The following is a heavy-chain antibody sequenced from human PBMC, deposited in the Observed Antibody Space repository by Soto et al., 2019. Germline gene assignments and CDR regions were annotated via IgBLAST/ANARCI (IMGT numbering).Heavy chain of an antibody. CDR2: RYYSEST. Sequence: PSETLSFTCTFSGGSITTGGYYWSWIRQLPGKGLEWIGHRYYSESTYYNPSLKSRVSISLDTSKNQFSLKLSFVTAADTAMYYCARTKCSGGSCYSWSLDYWGQGTTVTVSS. D-gene: IGHD2-15*01. J-gene: IGHJ4*02. CDR3: ARTKCSGGSCYSWSLDY. CDR1: GGSITTGGYY. V-gene: IGHV4-31*03.